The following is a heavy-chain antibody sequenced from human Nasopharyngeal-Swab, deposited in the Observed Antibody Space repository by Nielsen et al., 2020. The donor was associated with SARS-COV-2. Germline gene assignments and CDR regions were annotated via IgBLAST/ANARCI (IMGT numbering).Heavy chain of an antibody. J-gene: IGHJ5*02. CDR1: GFTFSSYA. CDR3: AKDIAAYISGNWFDP. Sequence: GESLKISCAASGFTFSSYAMSWVRQAPGKGLEWVSAISGSGGSTYYADSVEGRFIISRDNSKNTLYLQMNSLRAEDTAVYYCAKDIAAYISGNWFDPWGQGTLVTVSS. V-gene: IGHV3-23*01. D-gene: IGHD6-6*01. CDR2: ISGSGGST.